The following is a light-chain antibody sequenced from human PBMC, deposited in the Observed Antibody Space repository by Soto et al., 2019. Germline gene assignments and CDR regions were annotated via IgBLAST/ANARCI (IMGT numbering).Light chain of an antibody. CDR1: NIGGKS. CDR2: DDS. J-gene: IGLJ1*01. V-gene: IGLV3-21*02. CDR3: HVWDSSSDHYV. Sequence: SYELTQPPSVSVAPGQTARITCGGNNIGGKSVHWYQQKPGQAPVLVVYDDSDRPSGIHDRFSGSNSGDTATLTIRRVEAGDEADYYCHVWDSSSDHYVFGTGTKLTVL.